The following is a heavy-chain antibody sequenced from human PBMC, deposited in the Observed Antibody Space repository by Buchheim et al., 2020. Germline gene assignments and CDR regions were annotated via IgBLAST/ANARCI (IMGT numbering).Heavy chain of an antibody. Sequence: QVQLVESGGGVVQPGRSLRLSCAASGFTFSSYAMHWVRQAPGKGLEWVAVISYDGSNKYYADSVKGRFTIPRDNSKNTPYLQMNSLRAEDTAVYYCARDNCSGGSCYSFCDYWGQGTL. J-gene: IGHJ4*02. V-gene: IGHV3-30-3*01. CDR3: ARDNCSGGSCYSFCDY. D-gene: IGHD2-15*01. CDR2: ISYDGSNK. CDR1: GFTFSSYA.